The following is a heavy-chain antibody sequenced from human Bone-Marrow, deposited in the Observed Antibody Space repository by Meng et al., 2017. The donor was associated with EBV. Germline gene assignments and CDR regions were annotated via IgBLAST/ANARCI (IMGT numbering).Heavy chain of an antibody. D-gene: IGHD3-16*01. CDR1: GGSISSSNW. V-gene: IGHV4-4*02. Sequence: QVQLSGPGPGLGEPSGTLSLACAVSGGSISSSNWWSWVRQPPGKGLEWIGEIYHSGSTSYNPSLESRVTISVDKSKNQVSLKLSSVTAADTAVYYCAQRERWGLDPWGQGTLVTVSS. CDR2: IYHSGST. CDR3: AQRERWGLDP. J-gene: IGHJ5*02.